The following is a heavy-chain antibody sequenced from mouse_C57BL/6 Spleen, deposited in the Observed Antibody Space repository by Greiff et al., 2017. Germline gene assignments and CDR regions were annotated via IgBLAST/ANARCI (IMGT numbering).Heavy chain of an antibody. V-gene: IGHV1-54*01. CDR3: ARVGEVPWFAY. Sequence: VQLQQSGAELVRPGTSVKVSCKASGYAFTNYLIEWVKQRPGQGLEWIGVINPGSGGTNYNEKFKGKETLTADKSSSTAYMQLSSLTSEDSAVSFCARVGEVPWFAYWGQGTLLTVSA. J-gene: IGHJ3*01. CDR1: GYAFTNYL. CDR2: INPGSGGT.